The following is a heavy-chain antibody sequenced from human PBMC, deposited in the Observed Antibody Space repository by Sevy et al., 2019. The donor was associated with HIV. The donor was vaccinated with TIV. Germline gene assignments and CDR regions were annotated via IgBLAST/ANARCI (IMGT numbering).Heavy chain of an antibody. D-gene: IGHD1-26*01. CDR3: ASERGSFLS. Sequence: GESLKISCAASGVTVSNNYMTWVRQAPGKGLEWVSIIYSGGNTHYADYVKGRFTISRDSSKNTLFLQMNNLRAEDTAMYYCASERGSFLSWGQGTLVTVSS. J-gene: IGHJ5*02. CDR2: IYSGGNT. CDR1: GVTVSNNY. V-gene: IGHV3-53*01.